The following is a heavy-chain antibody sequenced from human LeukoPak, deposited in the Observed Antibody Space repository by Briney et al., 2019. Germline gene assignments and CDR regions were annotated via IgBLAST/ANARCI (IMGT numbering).Heavy chain of an antibody. D-gene: IGHD3-22*01. CDR3: ARHACYYDAAYY. CDR2: IYYSGST. V-gene: IGHV4-59*08. Sequence: SETLSLTCTVSGGSISSYYWSWIRQPPGKGLEWIGYIYYSGSTNYNPSLKSRVTISVDTSKNQFSLKLCSVTAADTAVYYCARHACYYDAAYYWGQGTLVTVSS. J-gene: IGHJ4*02. CDR1: GGSISSYY.